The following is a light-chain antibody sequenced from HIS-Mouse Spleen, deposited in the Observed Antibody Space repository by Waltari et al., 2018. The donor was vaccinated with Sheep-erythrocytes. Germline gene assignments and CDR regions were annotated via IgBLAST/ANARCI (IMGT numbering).Light chain of an antibody. CDR2: QDS. V-gene: IGLV3-1*01. CDR1: KWGDKY. J-gene: IGLJ2*01. Sequence: SYELTQPPSVSVSPGQTASITGPGDKWGDKYPCWYQQKPGQSPVLVIYQDSKRPSGIPERFSGSNSGNTATLTISGTQAMDEADYYCQAWDSSTAVFGGGTKLTVL. CDR3: QAWDSSTAV.